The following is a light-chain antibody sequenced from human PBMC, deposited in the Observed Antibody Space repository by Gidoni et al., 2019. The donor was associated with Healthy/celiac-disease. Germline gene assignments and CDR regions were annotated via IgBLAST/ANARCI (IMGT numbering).Light chain of an antibody. V-gene: IGLV3-25*03. CDR3: QSADSSGTYVV. J-gene: IGLJ2*01. CDR1: ALPKQY. Sequence: SYDLTQPPSVSVSPGQTASITCSGDALPKQYAYWYQQKPGQAPVLVIYKDSERPSGIPERFSGSSSGTTVTLTISRVQAEDEADYYCQSADSSGTYVVFGGGTKLTVL. CDR2: KDS.